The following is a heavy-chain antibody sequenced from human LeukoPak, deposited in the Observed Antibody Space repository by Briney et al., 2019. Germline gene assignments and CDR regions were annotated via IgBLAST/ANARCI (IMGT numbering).Heavy chain of an antibody. D-gene: IGHD3-22*01. CDR3: ASTAAKSENYDSSGYYFDY. V-gene: IGHV4-59*08. CDR2: IYYSGST. CDR1: GGSISSYY. J-gene: IGHJ4*02. Sequence: PETRCLTCTVSGGSISSYYWSWIRQPPGKGLEWIGYIYYSGSTNYNPSLKSRVTISVDTSKNQFSLKLSSVTAADTAVYYCASTAAKSENYDSSGYYFDYWGQGALV.